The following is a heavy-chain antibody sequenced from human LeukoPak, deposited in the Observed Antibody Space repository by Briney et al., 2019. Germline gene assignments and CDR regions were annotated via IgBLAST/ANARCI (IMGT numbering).Heavy chain of an antibody. J-gene: IGHJ4*02. Sequence: GGSLRLSCAVSGFTFDDYAMHWVRQAPGKGLEWVSGISWNSGSIGYADSVKGRFTISRENAKNSLYLQMNSLRAGDTAVYYCARGGYSYGEGLDFDYWGQGTLVTVSS. D-gene: IGHD5-18*01. CDR2: ISWNSGSI. V-gene: IGHV3-9*01. CDR3: ARGGYSYGEGLDFDY. CDR1: GFTFDDYA.